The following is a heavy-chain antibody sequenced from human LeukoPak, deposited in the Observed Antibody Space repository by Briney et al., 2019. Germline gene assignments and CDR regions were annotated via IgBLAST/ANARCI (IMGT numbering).Heavy chain of an antibody. CDR2: MNPNSGGT. J-gene: IGHJ4*02. D-gene: IGHD3-22*01. Sequence: ASVTVSCKASGYTFTGYYIHWVRQAPGQGLEWMGWMNPNSGGTDYAQKFQGRVTMTRDTSISTAYMGLSRLRSDDTALYYCTRAPSSGPFDYWGQGTLVTVS. CDR3: TRAPSSGPFDY. CDR1: GYTFTGYY. V-gene: IGHV1-2*02.